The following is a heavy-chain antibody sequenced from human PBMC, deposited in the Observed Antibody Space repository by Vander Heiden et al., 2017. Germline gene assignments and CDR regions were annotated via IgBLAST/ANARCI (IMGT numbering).Heavy chain of an antibody. CDR2: IYYSGRT. D-gene: IGHD6-19*01. J-gene: IGHJ4*02. CDR3: ARKRYSSGWDFDY. Sequence: QLQLQESGPGLVKPSETLSLTRTVSGDSISSGTHYWGLVRQPPGKGLEWIGTIYYSGRTFYKPSLRSRATISVDTSKNQFSLKLNSVTAADTAVYYCARKRYSSGWDFDYWGQGVLVTVSS. V-gene: IGHV4-39*01. CDR1: GDSISSGTHY.